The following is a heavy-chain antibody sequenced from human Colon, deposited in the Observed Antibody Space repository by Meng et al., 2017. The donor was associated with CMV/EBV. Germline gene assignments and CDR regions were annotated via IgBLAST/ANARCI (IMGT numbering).Heavy chain of an antibody. V-gene: IGHV3-20*04. CDR3: VRESTSSSYDY. CDR2: LNWNGDAT. J-gene: IGHJ4*02. CDR1: GFIFGGYG. Sequence: GESLKISCAASGFIFGGYGMSWVRQAPGKGLEWVSGLNWNGDATGYADSVKGRFTIFRDNAKNFLYLLMNSLRVEDTALYYCVRESTSSSYDYWGQGTLVTVSS. D-gene: IGHD2-2*01.